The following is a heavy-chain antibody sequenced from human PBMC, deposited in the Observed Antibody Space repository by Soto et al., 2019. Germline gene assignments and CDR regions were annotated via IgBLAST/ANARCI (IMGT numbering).Heavy chain of an antibody. V-gene: IGHV3-21*06. CDR3: AREGVHNYTEYYFDY. CDR1: GFTFSYYP. CDR2: ISGVRDYV. D-gene: IGHD3-10*01. Sequence: GGSLRLSCAASGFTFSYYPLHWVRRAPGKGLEWVSSISGVRDYVRYADSVKGRFAISRDNAKTSLYLQMNSLTAEDTAVYYCAREGVHNYTEYYFDYCGQGTLVNVSS. J-gene: IGHJ4*02.